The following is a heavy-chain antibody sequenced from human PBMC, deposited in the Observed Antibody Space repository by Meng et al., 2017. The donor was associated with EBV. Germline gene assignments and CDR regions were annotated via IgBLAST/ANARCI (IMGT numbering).Heavy chain of an antibody. Sequence: QVAVVQAAGEGAKPGASVKVSCKTSGGPFRYYAISWVRQAPGQGLEWLGGFLPRLGAPNYAQKFHGRVKITADESTSTHYMDLSSLRSEDTAIYYCASESGRGYTPDYWGQGTLVTVSS. V-gene: IGHV1-69*01. CDR3: ASESGRGYTPDY. D-gene: IGHD3-10*01. CDR1: GGPFRYYA. CDR2: FLPRLGAP. J-gene: IGHJ4*02.